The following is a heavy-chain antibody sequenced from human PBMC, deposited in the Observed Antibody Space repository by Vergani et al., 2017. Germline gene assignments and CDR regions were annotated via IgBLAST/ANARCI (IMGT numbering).Heavy chain of an antibody. CDR1: GYTFTSYY. V-gene: IGHV1-46*01. J-gene: IGHJ5*02. Sequence: VQLVQSGAEVKKPGASVKVSCKASGYTFTSYYMHWVRQAPGQGLEWMGIINPSGGSTIYAQKFQGRVTMTRDTSTSTVYMELSSLRSEDTAVYYCARDSRYCSSTSCYVGRDWFYPWGQGNLVNVSS. CDR3: ARDSRYCSSTSCYVGRDWFYP. CDR2: INPSGGST. D-gene: IGHD2-2*01.